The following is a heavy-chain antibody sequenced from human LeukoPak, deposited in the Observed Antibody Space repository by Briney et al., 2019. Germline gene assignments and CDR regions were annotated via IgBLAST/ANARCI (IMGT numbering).Heavy chain of an antibody. Sequence: SETLSLTCTVSGGSINSYYWSWIRQPPGKGLEWIGCISYSGNTNYNPSLESRVTVSVDTSKNQFSLKLRSVTAADTAVYFCVRHGGFSSPAAVWGQGTLVTVS. CDR1: GGSINSYY. J-gene: IGHJ4*02. CDR2: ISYSGNT. V-gene: IGHV4-59*08. D-gene: IGHD6-13*01. CDR3: VRHGGFSSPAAV.